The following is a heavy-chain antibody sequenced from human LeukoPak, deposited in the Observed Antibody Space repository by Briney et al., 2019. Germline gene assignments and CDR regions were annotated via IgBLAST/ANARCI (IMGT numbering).Heavy chain of an antibody. D-gene: IGHD3-3*01. V-gene: IGHV1-69*06. CDR3: ARVALEWLLLGWFDP. CDR1: GYTFTSYA. CDR2: IIPIFGTA. Sequence: GASVKVSCKASGYTFTSYAMNWVRQAPGQGLEWMGGIIPIFGTANYAQKFQGRVTITADKSTSTAYMELTSLRSEDTAVYYCARVALEWLLLGWFDPWGQGTLVTVSS. J-gene: IGHJ5*02.